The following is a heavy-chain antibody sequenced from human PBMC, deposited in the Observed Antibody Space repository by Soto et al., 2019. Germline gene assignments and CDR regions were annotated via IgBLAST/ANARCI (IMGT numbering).Heavy chain of an antibody. CDR2: IYYSGST. V-gene: IGHV4-31*03. Sequence: PSETLSLTCTVSGGSISSGGYYWSWIRQHPGKGLEWIGYIYYSGSTYYNPSLKSRVTISVDTSKNQFSLKLSSATAADTAVYYCAREKYGGFIDYRGQGTLVTVSS. D-gene: IGHD4-17*01. CDR3: AREKYGGFIDY. CDR1: GGSISSGGYY. J-gene: IGHJ4*02.